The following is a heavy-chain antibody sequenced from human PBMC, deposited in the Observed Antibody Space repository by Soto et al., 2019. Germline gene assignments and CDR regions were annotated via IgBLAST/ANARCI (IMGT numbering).Heavy chain of an antibody. D-gene: IGHD3-9*01. CDR2: IYYSGST. CDR3: ARGGLVIITPYYYYYGMDV. V-gene: IGHV4-59*12. CDR1: GGSISSYY. J-gene: IGHJ6*02. Sequence: PSETLSLTCTVSGGSISSYYWSWIRQPPGKGLEWIGYIYYSGSTNYNPSLKSRVTISVDTSKKQFSLKLSSVTAADTAVYYCARGGLVIITPYYYYYGMDVWGQGATVTVSS.